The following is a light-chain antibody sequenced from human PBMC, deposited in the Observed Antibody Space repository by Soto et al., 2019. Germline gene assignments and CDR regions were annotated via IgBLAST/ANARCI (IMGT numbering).Light chain of an antibody. V-gene: IGKV1-39*01. J-gene: IGKJ1*01. CDR3: QQSYSTPRT. Sequence: DIQMTQSPSSLSASVGDRVTITCRARQSISSYLNWYQQKPGKAPKLLIYAASSLQSGVPSRFSGSGSGTDFTLTISSLHPEDFATYYCQQSYSTPRTFGQGTKVEIK. CDR2: AAS. CDR1: QSISSY.